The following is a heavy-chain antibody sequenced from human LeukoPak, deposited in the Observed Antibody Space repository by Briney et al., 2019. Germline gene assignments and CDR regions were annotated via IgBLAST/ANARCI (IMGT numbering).Heavy chain of an antibody. CDR1: GFTFSSYS. CDR2: ISSSSSTI. J-gene: IGHJ4*02. D-gene: IGHD2-15*01. CDR3: ARDSCSGGSCYLDY. V-gene: IGHV3-48*01. Sequence: GGSRRLSCAASGFTFSSYSINWVRQAPGKGLEWVSYISSSSSTIYYADSVKGRFTISRDNAKNSLYLQMNSLRAEDTAVYYCARDSCSGGSCYLDYWGQGTLVTVSS.